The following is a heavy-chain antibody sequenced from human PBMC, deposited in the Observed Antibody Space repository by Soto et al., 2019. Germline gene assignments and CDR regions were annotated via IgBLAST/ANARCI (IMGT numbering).Heavy chain of an antibody. D-gene: IGHD6-6*01. J-gene: IGHJ4*02. CDR1: GGSISSYY. CDR3: ASSYSSSSGLDY. V-gene: IGHV4-59*01. CDR2: IYYSGST. Sequence: PSETLSLTCTVSGGSISSYYWSWIRQPPGKGLEWIGYIYYSGSTNYNPSRKSRVTILVDTSKNQFSLKLSSVTAADPAVDYCASSYSSSSGLDYWGQGTLVTVSS.